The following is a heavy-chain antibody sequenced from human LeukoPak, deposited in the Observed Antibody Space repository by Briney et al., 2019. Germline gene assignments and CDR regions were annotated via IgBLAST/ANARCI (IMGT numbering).Heavy chain of an antibody. J-gene: IGHJ6*02. CDR1: GYTLTDLS. CDR3: ATNPGAADYYYYGMDV. D-gene: IGHD1-14*01. CDR2: FDPEDGET. V-gene: IGHV1-24*01. Sequence: ASVKVSCKVSGYTLTDLSVHWVRQTPGKGLEWMGGFDPEDGETIYAQKFQGRVTMTEDTSTDTAYMELSSLRSEDAAVYYCATNPGAADYYYYGMDVWGQGTTVTVSS.